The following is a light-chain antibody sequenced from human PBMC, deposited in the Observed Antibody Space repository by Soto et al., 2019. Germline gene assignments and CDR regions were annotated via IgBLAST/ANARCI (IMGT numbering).Light chain of an antibody. CDR2: AAS. Sequence: AIQVTQSPSSLSASVGDRVTITCRASQAIRTDLGWYQQKPGKAPKLLIFAASNLYSGVPSRFTGSGSGTDFTLTINNLQAEDFATYYCQHYSSNSGTFGPGTKVDIK. V-gene: IGKV1-6*01. CDR1: QAIRTD. J-gene: IGKJ1*01. CDR3: QHYSSNSGT.